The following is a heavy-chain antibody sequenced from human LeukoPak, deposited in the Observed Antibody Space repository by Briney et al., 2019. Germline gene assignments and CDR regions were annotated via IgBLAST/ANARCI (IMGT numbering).Heavy chain of an antibody. V-gene: IGHV3-48*01. D-gene: IGHD2-21*01. J-gene: IGHJ4*02. CDR1: GFTFSGYS. Sequence: GGPLRLSCAASGFTFSGYSMNWVRQAPGKGLEWVSYISSSSSTIYYADSVKGRFTISRDNSKNTLYLQMNSLRAEDTAVYYCAKDPKIPLYYFDYWGQGTLVTVSS. CDR2: ISSSSSTI. CDR3: AKDPKIPLYYFDY.